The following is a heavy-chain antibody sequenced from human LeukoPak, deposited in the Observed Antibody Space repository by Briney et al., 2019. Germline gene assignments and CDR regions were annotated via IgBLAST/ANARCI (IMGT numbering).Heavy chain of an antibody. V-gene: IGHV4-34*01. CDR2: INHSGST. J-gene: IGHJ3*02. D-gene: IGHD4-23*01. Sequence: PSETLSLTCAVYGGSFSGYYWSWIRQPPGKGLEWIGEINHSGSTNYNPSLKSRVTISVDTSKNQFSLKLSSVTAADTAVYYCASRGQVVTNCRSAFDIWGQGTMVTVSS. CDR1: GGSFSGYY. CDR3: ASRGQVVTNCRSAFDI.